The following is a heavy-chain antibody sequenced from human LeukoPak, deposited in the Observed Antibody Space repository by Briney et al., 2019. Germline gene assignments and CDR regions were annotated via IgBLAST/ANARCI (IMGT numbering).Heavy chain of an antibody. CDR3: ARSEGSWGNYYFDY. CDR2: ANWNGEST. V-gene: IGHV3-20*04. Sequence: PGGSLRLSCAASGFTFSSYWMHWVRQVPGKGLVWVSSANWNGESTGYADSVKGRFTISRDNAKKSLYPQMNSLRAEDTALYYCARSEGSWGNYYFDYWGQGTLVTVSS. J-gene: IGHJ4*02. CDR1: GFTFSSYW. D-gene: IGHD3-16*01.